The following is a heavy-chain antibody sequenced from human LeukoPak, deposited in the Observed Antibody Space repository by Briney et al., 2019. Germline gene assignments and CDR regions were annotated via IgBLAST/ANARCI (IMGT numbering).Heavy chain of an antibody. Sequence: GRSLRLSCAASGFTFSSYAMHWVRQAPGKGLEWVAVISYDGSNKYYADSVKGRFTISRDNAKNSLYLQMNSLRAEDTAVYYCARDEGSSNDAFDIWGQGTMVTVSS. D-gene: IGHD6-13*01. CDR1: GFTFSSYA. J-gene: IGHJ3*02. V-gene: IGHV3-30-3*01. CDR2: ISYDGSNK. CDR3: ARDEGSSNDAFDI.